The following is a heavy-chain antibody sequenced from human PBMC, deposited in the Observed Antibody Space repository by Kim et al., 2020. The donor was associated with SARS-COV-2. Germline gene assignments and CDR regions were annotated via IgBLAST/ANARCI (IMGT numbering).Heavy chain of an antibody. Sequence: GGSLRLSCAASGFSFSSYSMNWVRQAPGKGLEWVSSISSTSSYIYYADSVKGRFTISRDNAKNSLYLQMNSLRAEDTAVYYCARDQIYGGDDYVWGSYRAFDHWGQRTLVTVSS. CDR3: ARDQIYGGDDYVWGSYRAFDH. D-gene: IGHD3-16*02. V-gene: IGHV3-21*01. CDR2: ISSTSSYI. CDR1: GFSFSSYS. J-gene: IGHJ4*02.